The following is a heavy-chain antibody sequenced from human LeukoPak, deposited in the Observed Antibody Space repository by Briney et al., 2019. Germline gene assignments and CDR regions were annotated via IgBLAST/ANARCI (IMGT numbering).Heavy chain of an antibody. Sequence: ASVTVSCKASGYSFHNYDINWVRQATGQGLEWMGYMNPNTGDTGYAQKFQRRVSMTKYTSISTAYMELASLGSEDTAVYYCARGRESVVVPPASLTDVWSQGTLVTVSS. CDR1: GYSFHNYD. CDR3: ARGRESVVVPPASLTDV. D-gene: IGHD2-2*01. J-gene: IGHJ1*01. CDR2: MNPNTGDT. V-gene: IGHV1-8*01.